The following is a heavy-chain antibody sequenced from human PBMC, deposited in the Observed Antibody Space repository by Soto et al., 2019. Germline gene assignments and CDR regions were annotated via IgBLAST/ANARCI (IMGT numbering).Heavy chain of an antibody. J-gene: IGHJ4*02. V-gene: IGHV3-15*01. CDR3: TTDYYDSSGYYCYFDY. Sequence: GGSLRLSCAASGFTFSNAWMSWVRQAPGKGLEWVGRIKSKTDGGTTDYAAPVKGRFTISRDDSKNTLYLQMNSLKTEDTAVYYCTTDYYDSSGYYCYFDYWGQGTLVTVSS. D-gene: IGHD3-22*01. CDR2: IKSKTDGGTT. CDR1: GFTFSNAW.